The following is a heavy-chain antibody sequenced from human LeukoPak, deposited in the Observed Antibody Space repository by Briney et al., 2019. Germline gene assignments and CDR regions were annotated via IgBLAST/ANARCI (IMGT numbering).Heavy chain of an antibody. V-gene: IGHV4-59*01. CDR1: GGSISSYF. D-gene: IGHD2-15*01. Sequence: SETLSLTCTVSGGSISSYFWSWIRQPPGKGLEWLGYIYYTGSTNYNPSLKSRVTISVDTSKNQFSLKLSSVTAADTAVYYCARDAGYCSGGSRYPHYMDVWGKGTTVTVSS. J-gene: IGHJ6*03. CDR3: ARDAGYCSGGSRYPHYMDV. CDR2: IYYTGST.